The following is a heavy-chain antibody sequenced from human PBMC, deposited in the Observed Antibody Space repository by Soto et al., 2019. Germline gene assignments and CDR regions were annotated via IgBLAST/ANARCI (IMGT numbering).Heavy chain of an antibody. Sequence: PSETLSLTCTVSGGSISSGGYYWSWIRQHPGKGLEWIGYIYYSGSTYYNPSLKSRVTISVDTSKNQFSLKLSSVTAADTAVYYCARDLPTYYYDSSGPYGAFDIWGQGTMVTVSS. CDR3: ARDLPTYYYDSSGPYGAFDI. V-gene: IGHV4-31*03. J-gene: IGHJ3*02. CDR1: GGSISSGGYY. CDR2: IYYSGST. D-gene: IGHD3-22*01.